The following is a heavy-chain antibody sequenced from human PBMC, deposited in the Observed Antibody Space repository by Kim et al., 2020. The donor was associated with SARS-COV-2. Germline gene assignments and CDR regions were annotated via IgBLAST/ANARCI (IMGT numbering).Heavy chain of an antibody. Sequence: SETLSLTCTVSGGSISSYYWSWIRQPPGKGLEWIGYIYYSGSTNYNPSLKSRVTISVDTSKNQSSLKLSSVTAADTAVYYCARDLGISGFDPWGQGTLVTVSS. CDR2: IYYSGST. CDR3: ARDLGISGFDP. CDR1: GGSISSYY. D-gene: IGHD2-21*01. J-gene: IGHJ5*02. V-gene: IGHV4-59*01.